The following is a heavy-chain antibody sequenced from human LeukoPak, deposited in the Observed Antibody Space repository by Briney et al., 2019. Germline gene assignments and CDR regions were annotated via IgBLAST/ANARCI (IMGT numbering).Heavy chain of an antibody. D-gene: IGHD6-19*01. J-gene: IGHJ4*02. Sequence: SESLSLTCTVSGGSIPLYYWSWIRQPPGKGLEWIGHIYYSGSTNYNPSLKSRVTISVDTSKNQFSLKLSSVTAADTAVYYCARHLQWLTYYFDYWGQGTLVTVSS. CDR2: IYYSGST. CDR3: ARHLQWLTYYFDY. CDR1: GGSIPLYY. V-gene: IGHV4-59*08.